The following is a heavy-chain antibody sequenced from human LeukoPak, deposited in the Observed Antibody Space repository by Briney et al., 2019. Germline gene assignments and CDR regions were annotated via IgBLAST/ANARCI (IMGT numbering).Heavy chain of an antibody. Sequence: ASMKVSCKASGGTFSSYAISWVRQAPGQGLEWMGIINPSGGSTSYAQKFQGRVTMTRDTSTSTVYMELSSLRSEDTAVYYCASTGFSVAAWFDPWGQGTLVTVSS. CDR2: INPSGGST. D-gene: IGHD6-19*01. V-gene: IGHV1-46*01. CDR3: ASTGFSVAAWFDP. CDR1: GGTFSSYA. J-gene: IGHJ5*02.